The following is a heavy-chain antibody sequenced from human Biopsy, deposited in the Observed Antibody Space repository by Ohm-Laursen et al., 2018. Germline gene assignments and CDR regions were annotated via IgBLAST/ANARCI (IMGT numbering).Heavy chain of an antibody. D-gene: IGHD3-22*01. CDR3: ARDRGYYSDRTVPGYLDL. Sequence: PGTLSLTWSVSGDSISSYYWSWIQQPPGKGLQWIGYVYYTGSTDYNPSLQSRVTISVDTSKNHFSLRLRSVTPADTAIYYCARDRGYYSDRTVPGYLDLWGRGTLVTVSS. J-gene: IGHJ2*01. CDR2: VYYTGST. CDR1: GDSISSYY. V-gene: IGHV4-59*01.